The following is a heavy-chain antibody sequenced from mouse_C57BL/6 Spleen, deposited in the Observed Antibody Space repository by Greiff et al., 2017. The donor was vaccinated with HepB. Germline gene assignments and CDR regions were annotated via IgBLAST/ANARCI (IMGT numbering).Heavy chain of an antibody. J-gene: IGHJ4*01. Sequence: DVMLVESGGGLVKPGGSLKLSCAASGFTFSSYTMSWVRQTPEKRLEWVATISGGGGNTYYPDSVKGRFTISRDNAKNTLYLQMSSLRSEDTALYYCARIYYGNSYAMDYWGQGTSVTVSS. CDR2: ISGGGGNT. V-gene: IGHV5-9*01. D-gene: IGHD2-1*01. CDR1: GFTFSSYT. CDR3: ARIYYGNSYAMDY.